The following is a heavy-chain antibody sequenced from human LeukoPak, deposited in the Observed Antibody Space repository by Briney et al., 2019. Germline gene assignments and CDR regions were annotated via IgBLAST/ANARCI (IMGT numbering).Heavy chain of an antibody. J-gene: IGHJ6*02. D-gene: IGHD2-8*01. V-gene: IGHV1-18*01. CDR1: GYTFTSYG. CDR3: ARDPIVLMAYAGDYYYYYYGMDV. Sequence: ASVKVSCKASGYTFTSYGISWVRQAPGQGLEWMGWISAYNGNTNYAQKLQGRVTMTTDTSTSTAYMELRSLRSDDTAVYYCARDPIVLMAYAGDYYYYYYGMDVWGQGTTVTVSS. CDR2: ISAYNGNT.